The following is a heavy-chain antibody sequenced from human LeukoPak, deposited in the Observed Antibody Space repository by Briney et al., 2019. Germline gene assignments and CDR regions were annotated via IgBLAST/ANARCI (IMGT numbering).Heavy chain of an antibody. Sequence: PSETLSFTCTVSGGSISSYYWSWIRQPPGKGLEWIGYIYYSGSTNYNPSLKSRVTISVDTSKNQFSLKLSSVTVADTAVYYCARLTRGGFDYYYYYMDVWGKGTTVTVSS. CDR2: IYYSGST. J-gene: IGHJ6*03. CDR3: ARLTRGGFDYYYYYMDV. CDR1: GGSISSYY. D-gene: IGHD3-10*01. V-gene: IGHV4-59*08.